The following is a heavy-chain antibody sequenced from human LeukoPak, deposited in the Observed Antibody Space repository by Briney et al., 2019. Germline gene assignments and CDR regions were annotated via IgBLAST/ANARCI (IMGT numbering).Heavy chain of an antibody. CDR2: ISAYNGNT. CDR3: AREGELMVYALGRGFHY. V-gene: IGHV1-18*01. D-gene: IGHD2-8*01. CDR1: VYALTRYG. Sequence: GPTVKLSCDVSVYALTRYGISWVPQAPGQGLEWMGWISAYNGNTNYAQELRDRFTMTTHTPTSTAYMKLRSLTSDDTAVYSCAREGELMVYALGRGFHYWGQGTLVTVSS. J-gene: IGHJ4*02.